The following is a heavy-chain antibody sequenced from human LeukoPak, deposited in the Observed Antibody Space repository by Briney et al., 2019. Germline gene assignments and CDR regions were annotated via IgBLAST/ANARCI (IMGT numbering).Heavy chain of an antibody. Sequence: VASVKVSCKASGYTFTSYDINWVRQATGQGLEWMGWINAGNGNTKYSQKFQGRVTITRDTSASTAYMELSSLRSEDTAVYYCASSDWGSYYKGASDIWGQGTMVTVSS. CDR3: ASSDWGSYYKGASDI. D-gene: IGHD3-10*01. CDR1: GYTFTSYD. J-gene: IGHJ3*02. V-gene: IGHV1-3*01. CDR2: INAGNGNT.